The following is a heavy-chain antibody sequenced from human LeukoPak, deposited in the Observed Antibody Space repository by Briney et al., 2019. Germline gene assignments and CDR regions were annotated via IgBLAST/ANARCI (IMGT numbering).Heavy chain of an antibody. CDR2: MNIDGSEK. D-gene: IGHD6-13*01. CDR1: GFTFSNYW. Sequence: GSLRLSCAAPGFTFSNYWMGWVRQAPGKRPEWVANMNIDGSEKYYADSVKGRFTISRDNSKNTLYLQINSLRAEDTAFYYCAREGIAAPGNYFDYWGQGTLVTVSS. J-gene: IGHJ4*02. V-gene: IGHV3-7*01. CDR3: AREGIAAPGNYFDY.